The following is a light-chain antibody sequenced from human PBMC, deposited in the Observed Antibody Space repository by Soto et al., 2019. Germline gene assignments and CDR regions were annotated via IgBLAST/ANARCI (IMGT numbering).Light chain of an antibody. CDR1: QSVSSN. CDR3: QQYNNWPSVT. CDR2: GAS. J-gene: IGKJ1*01. Sequence: EIVMTQSPATLSVSPGDRATLSCRASQSVSSNLAWYQQKPGQAPRLLIYGASTRATGIPARFSGSGSGTEFTLTISNLQSEDFAVYYCQQYNNWPSVTFGQGTKVDIK. V-gene: IGKV3-15*01.